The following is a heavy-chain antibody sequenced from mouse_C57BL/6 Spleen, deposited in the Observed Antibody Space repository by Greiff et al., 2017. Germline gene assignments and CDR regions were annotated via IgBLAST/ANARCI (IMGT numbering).Heavy chain of an antibody. V-gene: IGHV5-6*01. J-gene: IGHJ2*01. CDR1: GFTFSSYG. CDR3: ARGSSGPNYFDY. D-gene: IGHD3-2*02. CDR2: ISSGGSYT. Sequence: DVQLVESGGDLVKPGGSLKLSCAASGFTFSSYGMSWVRQTPDKRLEWVATISSGGSYTYYPDSVKGRFTISRDNAKNTLYLPMSSLKSEDTAMYYCARGSSGPNYFDYWGQGTTLTGSA.